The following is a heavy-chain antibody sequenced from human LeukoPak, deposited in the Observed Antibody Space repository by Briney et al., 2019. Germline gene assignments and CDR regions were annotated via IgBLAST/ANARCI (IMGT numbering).Heavy chain of an antibody. CDR3: VSFYGAY. CDR2: INSDGSWT. Sequence: GGSLRLSCAASGNYWMHWVRQAPGKGLVWVSHINSDGSWTSYADSVKGRFTISKDNAKNTVYLQMNSLRAEDTAVYYCVSFYGAYWGRGTLVTVSS. D-gene: IGHD2/OR15-2a*01. CDR1: GNYW. V-gene: IGHV3-74*01. J-gene: IGHJ4*02.